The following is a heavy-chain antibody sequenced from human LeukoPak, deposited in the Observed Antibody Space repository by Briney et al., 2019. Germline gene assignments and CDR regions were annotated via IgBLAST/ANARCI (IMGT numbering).Heavy chain of an antibody. CDR2: ISSSGSSI. CDR3: AKDRDIVVVPAAAVH. V-gene: IGHV3-21*04. J-gene: IGHJ4*02. Sequence: PGGSLRLSCAATGFSFSSSTMNWVRQAPGRGLEWVSSISSSGSSIYYADSVKGRFTISRDNAKNSLYLQINSLRAEDTAVYYCAKDRDIVVVPAAAVHWGQGTLVTVSS. D-gene: IGHD2-2*01. CDR1: GFSFSSST.